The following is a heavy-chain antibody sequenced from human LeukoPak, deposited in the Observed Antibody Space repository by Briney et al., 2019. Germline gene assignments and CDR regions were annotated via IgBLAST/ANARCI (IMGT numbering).Heavy chain of an antibody. D-gene: IGHD6-19*01. J-gene: IGHJ4*02. Sequence: SGPTLVNPTQTLTLTCTCSGFSLSTSGVGVGWIRQPPGKALEWLALIYWDDDKRYSPSLNSRLTITKDTSKNQVVLTMTNMDPVDTATYYCAHRLPGYISGWSQGNFDYWGQGTLVNLSS. CDR2: IYWDDDK. CDR3: AHRLPGYISGWSQGNFDY. V-gene: IGHV2-5*02. CDR1: GFSLSTSGVG.